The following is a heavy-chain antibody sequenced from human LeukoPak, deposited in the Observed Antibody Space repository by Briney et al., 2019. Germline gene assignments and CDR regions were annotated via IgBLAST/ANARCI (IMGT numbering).Heavy chain of an antibody. D-gene: IGHD3-9*01. CDR3: ARSWGYYDMGAFEI. CDR2: IYYSGST. J-gene: IGHJ3*02. CDR1: GGSISSSSYY. V-gene: IGHV4-39*01. Sequence: SETLSLTCTVSGGSISSSSYYWGWIRQPPGKGLEWIGSIYYSGSTYYNPSLKSRVTISVDTSKNQFSLKLSSVTAADTAAYYCARSWGYYDMGAFEIWGQGRMVTVSS.